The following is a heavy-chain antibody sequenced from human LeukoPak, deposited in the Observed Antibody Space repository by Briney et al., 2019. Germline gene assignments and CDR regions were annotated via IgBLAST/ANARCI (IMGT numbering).Heavy chain of an antibody. CDR3: AKDINYYGSGWGYFDY. Sequence: GGSLRLSCAASGFTFDDYAMHWVRQAPGKGLEWVSGISWNSGSVGYADSVKGRFTISRDNAKNSLYLQMNSLRAEDTALYYCAKDINYYGSGWGYFDYWGQGTLVTVSS. CDR1: GFTFDDYA. J-gene: IGHJ4*02. V-gene: IGHV3-9*01. D-gene: IGHD3-10*01. CDR2: ISWNSGSV.